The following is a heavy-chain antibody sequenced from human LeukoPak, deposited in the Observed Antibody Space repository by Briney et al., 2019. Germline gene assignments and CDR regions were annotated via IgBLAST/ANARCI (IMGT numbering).Heavy chain of an antibody. CDR1: GFTFSTYV. Sequence: GGSLRLSCAASGFTFSTYVMNWVRQAPGKGLEWVAAISYDRSNQYYADSVKGRFTISRDNSKNTLYLQMNSLRAEDTAVYYCAKGHGQYSPLRNYGMDVWGQGTTVTASS. D-gene: IGHD2-21*01. CDR2: ISYDRSNQ. J-gene: IGHJ6*02. V-gene: IGHV3-30*18. CDR3: AKGHGQYSPLRNYGMDV.